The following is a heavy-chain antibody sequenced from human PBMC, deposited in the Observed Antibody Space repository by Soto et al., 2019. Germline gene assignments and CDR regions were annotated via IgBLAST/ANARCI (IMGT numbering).Heavy chain of an antibody. CDR3: ARTLGADYCSGGSCYFDY. V-gene: IGHV3-66*01. CDR2: IYSGGST. J-gene: IGHJ4*02. D-gene: IGHD2-15*01. Sequence: GGSLRLSCAASGFTVSSNYMSWVRQAPGKGLEWVSVIYSGGSTYYADSVKDRFTISRDNSKNTLYLQMNSLRAEDTAVYYCARTLGADYCSGGSCYFDYWGQGTLVTVSS. CDR1: GFTVSSNY.